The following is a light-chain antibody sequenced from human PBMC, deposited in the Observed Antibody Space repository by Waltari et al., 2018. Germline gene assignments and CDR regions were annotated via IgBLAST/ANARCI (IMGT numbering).Light chain of an antibody. CDR3: XQYGSSXRT. Sequence: VXTQSPGXLSLSPGERATLSCRASQSVSSSYLAWYQQKPGQAPRPLIYGASSKAXXIXXXXXXXXXXXXXXXXXSXLXXEDXAXYXCXQYGSSXRTFGQXTKVEI. CDR2: GAS. J-gene: IGKJ1*01. V-gene: IGKV3-20*01. CDR1: QSVSSSY.